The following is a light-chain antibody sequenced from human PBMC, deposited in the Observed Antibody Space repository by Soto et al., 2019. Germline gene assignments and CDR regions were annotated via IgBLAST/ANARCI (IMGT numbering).Light chain of an antibody. CDR1: QSVGST. Sequence: EIVLTQSPGILSLSPGERVTLSCRASQSVGSTLAWYQQKPGQPPRLLIYDASTRATCIPARCSCSGSGTEFTLTITSLPSEDFEVYYCQQYQTWPRTFGQGTKVDIK. CDR3: QQYQTWPRT. CDR2: DAS. J-gene: IGKJ1*01. V-gene: IGKV3-15*01.